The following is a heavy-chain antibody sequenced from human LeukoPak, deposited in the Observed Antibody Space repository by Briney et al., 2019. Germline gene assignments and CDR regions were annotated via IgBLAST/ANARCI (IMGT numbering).Heavy chain of an antibody. D-gene: IGHD3-9*01. CDR2: IIPIFGTA. J-gene: IGHJ3*02. CDR1: GGTFSSYA. Sequence: SSVKVSCKASGGTFSSYAISWVRQAPGQGLEWMGGIIPIFGTANYAQKFQGRVTITADESTSTAYMELSSLRSEDTAVYYCARGIRYFDWVAFDIWGQGTMVTVSS. V-gene: IGHV1-69*01. CDR3: ARGIRYFDWVAFDI.